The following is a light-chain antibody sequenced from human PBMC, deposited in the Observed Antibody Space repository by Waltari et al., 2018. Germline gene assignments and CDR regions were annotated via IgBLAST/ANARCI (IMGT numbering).Light chain of an antibody. CDR3: QQYNSYSIT. J-gene: IGKJ5*01. Sequence: DIQMTQSPSTLSASVGDRVTITCRASQSISSWLAWYQQKPGKAPKLLIYKAFSLESGVPSRVSGSGSGTEFTLTISSLQPDDFATYYCQQYNSYSITFGQGTRLEIK. CDR1: QSISSW. CDR2: KAF. V-gene: IGKV1-5*03.